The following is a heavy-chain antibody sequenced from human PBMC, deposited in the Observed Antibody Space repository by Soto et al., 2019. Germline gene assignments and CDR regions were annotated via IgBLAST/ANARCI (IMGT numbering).Heavy chain of an antibody. CDR1: GYTFTSYG. D-gene: IGHD3-22*01. CDR3: VRGEYYYDRSAYYLY. Sequence: GASVKVSCKASGYTFTSYGITWVRQAPGQGPEWMGWISAYNVNTHYAPNFRGRVTMSTDTSTNTAYMDLRSLRSDDTAVYYCVRGEYYYDRSAYYLYWGQGTLVTVSS. CDR2: ISAYNVNT. J-gene: IGHJ4*02. V-gene: IGHV1-18*04.